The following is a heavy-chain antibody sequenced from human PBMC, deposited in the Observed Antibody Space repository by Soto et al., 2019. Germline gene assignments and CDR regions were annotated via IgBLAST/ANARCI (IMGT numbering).Heavy chain of an antibody. CDR2: LYDVDGT. Sequence: DVQLVASGGGLIQPGGSLRLSCAALGLTVRGKKYITWVRQAPGKGLEWVSALYDVDGTYYADSAKGRFTISRDNSNNIIYLQMNSLGPDDTAVYYCASWLERAHAYDIWGLGTMVTVSS. V-gene: IGHV3-53*01. J-gene: IGHJ3*02. D-gene: IGHD1-1*01. CDR3: ASWLERAHAYDI. CDR1: GLTVRGKKY.